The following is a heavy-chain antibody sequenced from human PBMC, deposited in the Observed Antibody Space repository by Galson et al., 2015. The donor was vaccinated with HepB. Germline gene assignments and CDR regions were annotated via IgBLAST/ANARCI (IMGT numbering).Heavy chain of an antibody. D-gene: IGHD3-10*01. CDR2: IKQDGSEK. J-gene: IGHJ4*02. V-gene: IGHV3-7*03. CDR3: ARFYGFSYFDY. Sequence: SLRLSCAASGFTFRIYLMSWVRQAPGKGLEWVANIKQDGSEKYYVDSVKGRFTISRDNAKNSLYLQMNSLRAEDTAVYYCARFYGFSYFDYWGQGTLVTVSS. CDR1: GFTFRIYL.